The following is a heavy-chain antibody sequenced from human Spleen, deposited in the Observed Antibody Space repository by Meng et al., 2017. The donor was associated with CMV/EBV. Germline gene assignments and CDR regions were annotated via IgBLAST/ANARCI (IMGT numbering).Heavy chain of an antibody. CDR3: ARDGYISSWTPHSWFDP. Sequence: GGSLRLSCAASGFTVSSKYMSWVRQAPGKGLEWVSVIYSGGTTYYADSVKVRFTISRDNSKNTLYLQMNSLRVEDTAVYYCARDGYISSWTPHSWFDPWSQGTLVTVSS. CDR2: IYSGGTT. CDR1: GFTVSSKY. D-gene: IGHD6-13*01. V-gene: IGHV3-66*02. J-gene: IGHJ5*02.